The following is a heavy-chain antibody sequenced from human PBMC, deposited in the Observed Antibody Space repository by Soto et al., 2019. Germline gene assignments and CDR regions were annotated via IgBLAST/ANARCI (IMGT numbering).Heavy chain of an antibody. Sequence: GRSLRLSCAASGFTFSSNAMSWVRQAPGKGLEWVSGISSSYIYYADSVKGRFTISRDNAKNSLYLQMNSLRAEDTAVYYCARVAEYSSSWYMYYFAYWGQGTLVTV. CDR3: ARVAEYSSSWYMYYFAY. D-gene: IGHD6-13*01. V-gene: IGHV3-21*01. CDR2: ISSSYI. CDR1: GFTFSSNA. J-gene: IGHJ4*02.